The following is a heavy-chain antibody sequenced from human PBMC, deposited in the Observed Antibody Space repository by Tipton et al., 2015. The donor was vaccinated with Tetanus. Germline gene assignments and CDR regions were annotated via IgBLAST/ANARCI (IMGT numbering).Heavy chain of an antibody. Sequence: LRLSCAVSGGSFSSFYWSWIRQPPGKGLEWIGETNHRGGNSYNPSLKSRVTISVDTSKNQFSLKLSSVTAADTAIYYCAREVPAAGHFDSWGQGTLVTVSS. CDR2: TNHRGGN. CDR3: AREVPAAGHFDS. CDR1: GGSFSSFY. V-gene: IGHV4-34*01. J-gene: IGHJ4*02. D-gene: IGHD2-2*01.